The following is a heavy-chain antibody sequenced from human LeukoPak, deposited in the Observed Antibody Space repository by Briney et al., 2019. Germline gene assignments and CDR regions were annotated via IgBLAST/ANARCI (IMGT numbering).Heavy chain of an antibody. CDR3: ARKGVMGDYYFYMDV. V-gene: IGHV3-21*01. Sequence: PGGSLRLSCAASGITFSSYAMSWVRQAPGKGLEWVSSISTSSSYIYYADSVKGRFTISRDNAKNSLYLQMNSLRAEDTAVYYCARKGVMGDYYFYMDVWGKGTTVTVSS. CDR1: GITFSSYA. D-gene: IGHD1-26*01. J-gene: IGHJ6*03. CDR2: ISTSSSYI.